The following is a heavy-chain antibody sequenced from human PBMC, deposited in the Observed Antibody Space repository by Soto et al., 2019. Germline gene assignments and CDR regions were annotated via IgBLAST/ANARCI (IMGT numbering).Heavy chain of an antibody. V-gene: IGHV1-18*01. Sequence: QVQLVQSGAEVKKPGASVKVSCKASGYTFTTHGISWVRQVPGQGLEWMGWVRGDNGHTNYAQSLQGRVTMTTDTSTTTAYMELRSLRSDDTAVYYWARDLAYCRSGTCYREWFDPWGQGTLVTVSS. CDR2: VRGDNGHT. CDR1: GYTFTTHG. D-gene: IGHD2-15*01. CDR3: ARDLAYCRSGTCYREWFDP. J-gene: IGHJ5*02.